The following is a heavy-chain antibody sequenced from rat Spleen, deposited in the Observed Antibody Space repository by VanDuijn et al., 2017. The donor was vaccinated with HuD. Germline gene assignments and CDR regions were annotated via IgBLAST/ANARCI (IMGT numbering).Heavy chain of an antibody. CDR3: TRQGGTMMVVISDYFDY. J-gene: IGHJ2*01. D-gene: IGHD1-12*02. CDR1: GFTFNNYW. CDR2: IPNTGGST. Sequence: EVQLVESGGGLGQPGRSLKLSCVASGFTFNNYWLTWLRLAPGKGLEWVAFIPNTGGSTYYPDSVKGRFTISRDNAKSTLYLQMNSLRSEDTATYYCTRQGGTMMVVISDYFDYWGQGVMVTVSS. V-gene: IGHV5-31*01.